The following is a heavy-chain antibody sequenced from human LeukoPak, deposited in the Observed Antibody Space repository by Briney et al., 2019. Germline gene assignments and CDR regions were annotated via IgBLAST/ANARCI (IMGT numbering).Heavy chain of an antibody. D-gene: IGHD3-16*01. V-gene: IGHV4-31*03. J-gene: IGHJ6*03. CDR3: VRVWSYYYYMDV. CDR2: IYYRGST. CDR1: GGSISSGGFY. Sequence: PSQTLSLTCTVSGGSISSGGFYWTWIRQHPGKGLEWIGYIYYRGSTYYSASLQSRVTISADTSKNQVSLKLSSVTAADTAVYYCVRVWSYYYYMDVWGKGTTVTV.